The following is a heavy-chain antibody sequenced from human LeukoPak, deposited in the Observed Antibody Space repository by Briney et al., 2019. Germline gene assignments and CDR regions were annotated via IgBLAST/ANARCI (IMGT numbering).Heavy chain of an antibody. CDR2: IIPIFGTA. Sequence: SVKVSCKASGGTFSSYAISWVRQAPGQGLEWMGGIIPIFGTANYAQKFQGRVTITTDGSTSTAYMELSSLRSEDTAVYYCARAGPVLRYFDRLQKGYYYYYMDVWGKGTTVTVSS. J-gene: IGHJ6*03. D-gene: IGHD3-9*01. CDR1: GGTFSSYA. CDR3: ARAGPVLRYFDRLQKGYYYYYMDV. V-gene: IGHV1-69*05.